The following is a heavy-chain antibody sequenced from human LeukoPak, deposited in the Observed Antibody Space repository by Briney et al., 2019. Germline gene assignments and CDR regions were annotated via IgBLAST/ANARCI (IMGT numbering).Heavy chain of an antibody. CDR1: GGSISSGGYS. CDR3: AREPPYYDFWSGYPDDAFDI. CDR2: IYHSGST. V-gene: IGHV4-39*07. D-gene: IGHD3-3*01. J-gene: IGHJ3*02. Sequence: SETLSLTCAVSGGSISSGGYSWSWIRQPPGKGLEWIGSIYHSGSTYYNPSLKSRVTISVDTSKNQFSLKLSSVTAADTAVYYCAREPPYYDFWSGYPDDAFDIWGQGTMVTVSS.